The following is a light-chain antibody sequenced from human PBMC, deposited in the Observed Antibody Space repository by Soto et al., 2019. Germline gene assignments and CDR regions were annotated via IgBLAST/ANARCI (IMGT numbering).Light chain of an antibody. CDR2: GNT. Sequence: QSVLTAPRTVSGSPGLRVIISCTGGSSNIGADYEVHWYQQLPGTAPKLLIYGNTNRPSGVPDRFSGSKSGSSASLAITGLQAEDEAEYYCQSYDNPLNGCVFVTGTKVTVL. J-gene: IGLJ1*01. CDR1: SSNIGADYE. CDR3: QSYDNPLNGCV. V-gene: IGLV1-40*01.